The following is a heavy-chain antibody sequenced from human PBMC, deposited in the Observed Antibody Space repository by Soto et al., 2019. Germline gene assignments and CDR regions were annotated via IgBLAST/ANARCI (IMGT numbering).Heavy chain of an antibody. CDR1: GYTFTSYG. J-gene: IGHJ6*03. CDR3: ARGLGYDFWSGYSPYYYYMDV. Sequence: ASVKVSCKASGYTFTSYGISWVRQAPGQGLEWMGWMNPNSGNTGYAQKFQGRVTMTRNTSISTAYMELSSLRSEDTAVYYCARGLGYDFWSGYSPYYYYMDVWGKGTTVTVSS. D-gene: IGHD3-3*01. V-gene: IGHV1-8*02. CDR2: MNPNSGNT.